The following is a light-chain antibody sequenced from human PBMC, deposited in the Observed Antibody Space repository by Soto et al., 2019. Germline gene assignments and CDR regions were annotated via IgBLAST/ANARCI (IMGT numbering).Light chain of an antibody. V-gene: IGKV1-5*01. CDR1: QSISTW. Sequence: IHMTQSPPTLSAAVGDRVTITCRASQSISTWLAWYQQKPGKAPKLLIYDASNLESGVPSRFSGSGSGTEFTLTISSLQPDDFGIYYCQQYENYWTFGQGTKVDIK. J-gene: IGKJ1*01. CDR2: DAS. CDR3: QQYENYWT.